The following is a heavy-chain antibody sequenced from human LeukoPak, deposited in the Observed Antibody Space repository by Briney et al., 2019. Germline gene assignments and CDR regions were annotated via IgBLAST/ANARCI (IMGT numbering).Heavy chain of an antibody. J-gene: IGHJ4*02. D-gene: IGHD4-17*01. CDR1: GFTVSSNY. V-gene: IGHV3-66*02. CDR2: IYSGGST. CDR3: ARKNYGDYYFDY. Sequence: GGSLRLSCAASGFTVSSNYMSWVRQAPGKGLEWVSVIYSGGSTYYADSVKGRFTISRDNSKNTLYLQMNSLRAEDTAVYYCARKNYGDYYFDYWGQGTLVTVSS.